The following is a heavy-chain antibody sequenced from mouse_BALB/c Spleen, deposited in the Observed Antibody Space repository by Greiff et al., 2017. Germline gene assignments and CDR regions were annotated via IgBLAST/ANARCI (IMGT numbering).Heavy chain of an antibody. CDR2: ISSGSSTI. V-gene: IGHV5-17*02. J-gene: IGHJ1*01. D-gene: IGHD2-1*01. CDR3: ARGDYYGKDFDV. Sequence: EVMLVESGGGLVQPGGSRKLSCAASGFTFSSFGMHWVRQAPEKGLEWVAYISSGSSTIYYADTVKGRFTISRDNPKNTLFLQMTSLRSEDTAMYYCARGDYYGKDFDVWGAGTTVTVSS. CDR1: GFTFSSFG.